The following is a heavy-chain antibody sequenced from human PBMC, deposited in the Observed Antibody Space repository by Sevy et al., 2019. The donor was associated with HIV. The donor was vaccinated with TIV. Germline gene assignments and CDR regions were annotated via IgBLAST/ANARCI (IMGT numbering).Heavy chain of an antibody. J-gene: IGHJ3*02. CDR3: ARRRVLGYCSSDNCHGWAEDAFDI. Sequence: HINSSRSGPTLVNPTQTLTLTCTFSGFSLSTNGVGVGWIRQPPGKALEWLALIYWDDDKPYSPSLKSRLTITKDTSKNQVVLTMTTLDHLDTAPYYCARRRVLGYCSSDNCHGWAEDAFDIWGQGTMVTVSS. CDR1: GFSLSTNGVG. CDR2: IYWDDDK. V-gene: IGHV2-5*02. D-gene: IGHD2-2*01.